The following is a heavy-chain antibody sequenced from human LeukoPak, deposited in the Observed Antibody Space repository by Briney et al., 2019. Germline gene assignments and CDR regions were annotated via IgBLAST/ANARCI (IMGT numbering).Heavy chain of an antibody. CDR2: IIPIFGTA. J-gene: IGHJ6*02. CDR3: ARGDYYDSSGYYPPYYYYGMDV. CDR1: GGTLSSYA. Sequence: GASVKVSCKASGGTLSSYAISWVRQAPGQGLEWMGGIIPIFGTANYAQKFQGRVTITADESTSTAYMELSSLRSEDTAVYYCARGDYYDSSGYYPPYYYYGMDVWGQGTTVTVSS. D-gene: IGHD3-22*01. V-gene: IGHV1-69*13.